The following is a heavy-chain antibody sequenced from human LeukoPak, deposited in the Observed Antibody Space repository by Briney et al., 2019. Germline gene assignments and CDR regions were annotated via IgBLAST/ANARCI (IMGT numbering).Heavy chain of an antibody. CDR2: IKQDGSQR. CDR3: ARRGGSSSRRSPIDY. V-gene: IGHV3-7*01. D-gene: IGHD6-6*01. J-gene: IGHJ4*02. Sequence: GRSLRLSCAASGFTFSSYVMHWVRQAPGKGPEWVANIKQDGSQRYYVDSVRGRFTISRDNAKNSLFLQMNGLRAEDTAVYYCARRGGSSSRRSPIDYWGQGTLVTVSS. CDR1: GFTFSSYV.